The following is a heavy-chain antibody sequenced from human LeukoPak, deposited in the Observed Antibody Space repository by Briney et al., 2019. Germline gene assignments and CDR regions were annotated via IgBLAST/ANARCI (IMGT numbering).Heavy chain of an antibody. Sequence: GESLKISCKASGYTFTNYWIGWVRQMPGKGLEWMGIIYPGDSDTRYSPSFQGQVTISADKSISTAYLQWSSLKASDTAMYYCARLGSGSYYRGERYFDYWGQGTLVTVSS. D-gene: IGHD3-10*01. CDR2: IYPGDSDT. J-gene: IGHJ4*02. CDR3: ARLGSGSYYRGERYFDY. V-gene: IGHV5-51*01. CDR1: GYTFTNYW.